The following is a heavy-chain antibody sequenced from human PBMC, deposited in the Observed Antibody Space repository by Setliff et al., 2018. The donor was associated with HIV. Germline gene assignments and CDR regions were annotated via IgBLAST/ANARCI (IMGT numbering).Heavy chain of an antibody. Sequence: ASVKVSCKVSGYTLTELSMHWVRQAPGKGLEWMGWIYPNTGGTNYAQKFQGRVTMTRDTSIRTAYMELRMLTSDDTAIYYCTRSTTADWGQGTMVTVSS. CDR1: GYTLTELS. J-gene: IGHJ4*02. V-gene: IGHV1-2*02. CDR2: IYPNTGGT. CDR3: TRSTTAD. D-gene: IGHD4-17*01.